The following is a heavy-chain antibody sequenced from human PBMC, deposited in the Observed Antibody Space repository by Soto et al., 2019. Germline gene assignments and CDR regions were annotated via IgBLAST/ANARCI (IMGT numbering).Heavy chain of an antibody. V-gene: IGHV1-69*06. CDR1: GGTFSSCA. J-gene: IGHJ4*02. CDR3: AGGIAAAGSFDY. Sequence: SVKVSCKASGGTFSSCAISWVRQAPGQGLEWMGWIIPIFGTANYAQKFQGRVTITADKSTSTAYMELSSLRSEDTAVYYCAGGIAAAGSFDYWGQGTLVTVSS. D-gene: IGHD6-13*01. CDR2: IIPIFGTA.